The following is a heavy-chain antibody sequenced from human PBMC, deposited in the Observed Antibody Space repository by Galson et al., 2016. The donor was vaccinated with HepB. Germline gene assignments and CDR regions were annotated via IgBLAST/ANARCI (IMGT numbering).Heavy chain of an antibody. Sequence: SVKVSCKASGYTFRRYGITWVRQAPGQGLQWMGWISTYNGKTNYAQNLQGRVTMTSDTSTSTAYMELRGLRSDDTAVYYCASGEGITVAGTAGYYYYAMDVWGQGTTVTVSS. CDR3: ASGEGITVAGTAGYYYYAMDV. CDR1: GYTFRRYG. CDR2: ISTYNGKT. V-gene: IGHV1-18*01. J-gene: IGHJ6*02. D-gene: IGHD6-19*01.